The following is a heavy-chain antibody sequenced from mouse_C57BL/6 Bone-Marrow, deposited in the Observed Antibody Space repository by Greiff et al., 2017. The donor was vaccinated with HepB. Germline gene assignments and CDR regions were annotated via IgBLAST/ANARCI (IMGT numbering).Heavy chain of an antibody. CDR1: GFTFSDYY. CDR2: ISTGGGST. J-gene: IGHJ2*01. CDR3: ARGRGFFYFDY. Sequence: DVQLVESGGGLVQPGGSLKLSCAASGFTFSDYYMYWVRQTPEKGLEWVAYISTGGGSTYYPDTVKGRFTISRDNAKNTLYLQMSRLKSEDTAMYYCARGRGFFYFDYWGQGTTLTVSS. V-gene: IGHV5-12*01.